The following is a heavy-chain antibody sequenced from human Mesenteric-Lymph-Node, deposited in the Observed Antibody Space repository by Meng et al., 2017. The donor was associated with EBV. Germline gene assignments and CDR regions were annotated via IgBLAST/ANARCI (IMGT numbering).Heavy chain of an antibody. CDR2: IIPIYGTT. Sequence: VQLGTEGAEAKKTGSSGEASCKAPGVTFSKYTPSWVRQAPGQGLEWMGRIIPIYGTTNYAQRFQGRVTITADESTGTAYMELSSLRSDDTAIYYCARGIRYSTTWPYFDNWGQGTLVTVSS. CDR3: ARGIRYSTTWPYFDN. CDR1: GVTFSKYT. V-gene: IGHV1-69*01. D-gene: IGHD6-13*01. J-gene: IGHJ4*02.